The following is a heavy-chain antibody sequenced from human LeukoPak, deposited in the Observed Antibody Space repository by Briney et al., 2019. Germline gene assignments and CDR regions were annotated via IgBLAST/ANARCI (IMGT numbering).Heavy chain of an antibody. Sequence: PSETLSLTCTVSGGSITGYHWSWIRQSPGTGLEWIGYIHSGGTTSQNPSLRSRVTMSLDTSKNQFSLRLSSVTAADTALYYCARHGARAGGYCSSTSCYTFDSWGQGTVVTVSA. CDR2: IHSGGTT. CDR3: ARHGARAGGYCSSTSCYTFDS. J-gene: IGHJ4*02. D-gene: IGHD2-2*02. V-gene: IGHV4-4*09. CDR1: GGSITGYH.